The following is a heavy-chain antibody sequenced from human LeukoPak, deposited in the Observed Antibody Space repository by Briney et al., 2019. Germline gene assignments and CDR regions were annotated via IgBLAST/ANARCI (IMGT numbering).Heavy chain of an antibody. J-gene: IGHJ4*02. CDR1: GYTFTTYG. V-gene: IGHV1-18*01. CDR2: ISVYNDNT. Sequence: ASVKVSCKASGYTFTTYGINWVRQAPGQGLEWMGWISVYNDNTYYTQKLQGRVTMTTDTSTSTAYMELRSLRSDDTAVYYCASNGAAAGPGIFDYWGQGTLVTVSS. D-gene: IGHD6-13*01. CDR3: ASNGAAAGPGIFDY.